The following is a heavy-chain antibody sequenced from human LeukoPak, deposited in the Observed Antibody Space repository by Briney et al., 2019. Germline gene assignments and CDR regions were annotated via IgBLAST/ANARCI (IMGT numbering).Heavy chain of an antibody. CDR2: IIPIFGTA. J-gene: IGHJ4*02. CDR3: ARSYGDYAYYFDY. V-gene: IGHV1-69*13. D-gene: IGHD4-17*01. CDR1: GGTFSSYA. Sequence: SVKVSCKASGGTFSSYAISWVRQAPGQGLEWMGGIIPIFGTANYAQKFQGRVTITADESTSTAYMELRSLRSEDTAVYYCARSYGDYAYYFDYWGQGTLVTVSS.